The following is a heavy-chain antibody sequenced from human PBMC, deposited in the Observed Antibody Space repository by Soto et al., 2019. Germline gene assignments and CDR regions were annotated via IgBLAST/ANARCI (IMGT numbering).Heavy chain of an antibody. CDR1: VYTFTSYG. CDR3: AREPNYFDY. Sequence: QVQLVQSGAEVKKPGAAVKVSFKASVYTFTSYGISWGRQAPGQGLEWMGWISPYNGNTKYAKKLKGRVTMTTDTSTSPAYMELRSLSSDDTAVYYCAREPNYFDYWGQGTMVTASS. V-gene: IGHV1-18*01. CDR2: ISPYNGNT. J-gene: IGHJ4*02.